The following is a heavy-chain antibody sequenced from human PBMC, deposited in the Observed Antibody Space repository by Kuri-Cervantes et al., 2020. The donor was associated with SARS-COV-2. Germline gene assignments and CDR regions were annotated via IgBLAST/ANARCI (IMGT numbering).Heavy chain of an antibody. CDR3: ARVLICGGSCYAFDI. J-gene: IGHJ3*02. Sequence: SQTLSLTCAVSGYSISSGYYWGWIRQPPGKGLEWIGSIYHSGSTYYNPSLKSRVTISVDTSKNQFSLKLSSVTAADTAVYYCARVLICGGSCYAFDIWGQGTMVTVSS. CDR1: GYSISSGYY. CDR2: IYHSGST. V-gene: IGHV4-38-2*01. D-gene: IGHD2-15*01.